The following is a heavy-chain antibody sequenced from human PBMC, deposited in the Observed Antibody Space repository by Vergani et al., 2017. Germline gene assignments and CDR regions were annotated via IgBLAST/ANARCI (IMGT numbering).Heavy chain of an antibody. CDR1: GDSISSNNC. D-gene: IGHD2-2*01. CDR2: ICHTEDT. Sequence: QVQLQESGPGLVKPPGTLSLTCAVSGDSISSNNCWTWVRQPPGKGLEWIGEICHTEDTKYSPSLKSRVTVSVDESRNLFSLRLNSVTAADTAVYYCARDADCSSTSCYRYYYYMDVWGKGTTVTVSS. CDR3: ARDADCSSTSCYRYYYYMDV. V-gene: IGHV4-4*03. J-gene: IGHJ6*03.